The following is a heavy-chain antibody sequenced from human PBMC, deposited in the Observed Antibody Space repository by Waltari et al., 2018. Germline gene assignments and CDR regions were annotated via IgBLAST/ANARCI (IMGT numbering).Heavy chain of an antibody. CDR1: GGTFSSYA. V-gene: IGHV1-69*08. D-gene: IGHD1-26*01. CDR3: AGRWGSYEWPGNY. CDR2: IIPIFGTA. J-gene: IGHJ4*02. Sequence: QVQLVQSGAEVKKPGSSVKVSCKASGGTFSSYAISWVRQAPGQGLEWMGRIIPIFGTANYAQKFQGRVRITADKSTSTAYMERSSLRSEDTAVYYCAGRWGSYEWPGNYWGQGTLVTVSS.